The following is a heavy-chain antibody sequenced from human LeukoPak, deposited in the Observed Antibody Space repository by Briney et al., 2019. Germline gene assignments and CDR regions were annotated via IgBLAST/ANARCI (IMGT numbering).Heavy chain of an antibody. CDR3: ATDQMVRGVIIVMLN. CDR2: INPNSGGT. J-gene: IGHJ4*02. CDR1: GYTFTGYY. Sequence: ASVKVSCKASGYTFTGYYMHWVRQAPGQGLEWMGWINPNSGGTNYAQKFQGRVTMTRDTSISTAYMELSRLRSEDTAVYYCATDQMVRGVIIVMLNWGQGTLVTVSS. V-gene: IGHV1-2*02. D-gene: IGHD3-10*01.